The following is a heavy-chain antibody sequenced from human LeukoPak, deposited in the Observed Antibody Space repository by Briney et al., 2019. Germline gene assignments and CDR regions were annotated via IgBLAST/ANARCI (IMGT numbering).Heavy chain of an antibody. J-gene: IGHJ2*01. CDR1: GGTFSSYA. CDR3: ARAGFSSGYYYSYWYFDL. Sequence: SVKVSCKASGGTFSSYAISWVRQAPGQGLEWMGGIIPIFGTANYAQKFQGRVTITADKSTSTAYMELSSLRSEDTAVYYCARAGFSSGYYYSYWYFDLWGRGTLVTVSS. CDR2: IIPIFGTA. D-gene: IGHD3-22*01. V-gene: IGHV1-69*06.